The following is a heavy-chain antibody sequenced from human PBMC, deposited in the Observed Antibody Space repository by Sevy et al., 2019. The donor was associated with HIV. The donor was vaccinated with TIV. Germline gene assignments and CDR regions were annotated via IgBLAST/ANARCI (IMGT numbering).Heavy chain of an antibody. CDR1: GFTFSTYW. V-gene: IGHV3-7*01. D-gene: IGHD2-2*01. Sequence: GGSLRLSCAASGFTFSTYWMSWFRQAPGKGLEWVAHINEDGTEKFYVDSVKGRFTMSRDNAKNSLYLQMNSLRAEDAAVYYCARDNATVSRRGLRYYYYGTDVWGQGTTVTVSS. CDR3: ARDNATVSRRGLRYYYYGTDV. J-gene: IGHJ6*02. CDR2: INEDGTEK.